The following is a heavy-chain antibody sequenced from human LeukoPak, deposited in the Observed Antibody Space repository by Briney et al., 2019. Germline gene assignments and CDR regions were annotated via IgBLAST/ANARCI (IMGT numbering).Heavy chain of an antibody. CDR1: GFTFNSYA. CDR3: AKTIAHTKDYFHY. Sequence: PGGSLRLSCATSGFTFNSYAMSWVRQAPGKGLEWISGISPSGDVTYYAASVKGRLTISRDSSKNTLYLHLNSLRAEDTAVYYCAKTIAHTKDYFHYWGQGTLVTVSS. CDR2: ISPSGDVT. J-gene: IGHJ4*02. D-gene: IGHD2-2*01. V-gene: IGHV3-23*01.